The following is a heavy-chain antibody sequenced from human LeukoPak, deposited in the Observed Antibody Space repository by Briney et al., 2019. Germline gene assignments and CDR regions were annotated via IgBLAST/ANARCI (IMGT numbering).Heavy chain of an antibody. V-gene: IGHV4-59*08. CDR3: AGGIVGVHAY. J-gene: IGHJ4*02. CDR2: IYYSGST. CDR1: GGSISSYY. D-gene: IGHD1-26*01. Sequence: PSETLSLTCTVSGGSISSYYWNWIRQPPGKGLEWIGYIYYSGSTNYNPSLKSRVTISVDTSKNQFSLKLSSVTAADTALYYCAGGIVGVHAYWGQGTLVTVSS.